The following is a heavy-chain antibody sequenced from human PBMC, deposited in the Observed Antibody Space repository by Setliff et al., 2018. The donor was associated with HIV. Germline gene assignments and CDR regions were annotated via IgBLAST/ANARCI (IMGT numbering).Heavy chain of an antibody. Sequence: SETLSLTCTVSGGSTSSYYWSWIRQPPGKGLEWIGYIYNSGSTNYNPSLKSRVTISVDTSKNQFSLKLISVTAADTAVYYCAASGALTDWTYYWGQGALVTVSS. J-gene: IGHJ4*02. CDR3: AASGALTDWTYY. CDR1: GGSTSSYY. D-gene: IGHD3-9*01. V-gene: IGHV4-59*12. CDR2: IYNSGST.